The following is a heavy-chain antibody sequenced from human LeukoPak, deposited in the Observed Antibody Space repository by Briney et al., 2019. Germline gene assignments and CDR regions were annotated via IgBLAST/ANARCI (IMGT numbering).Heavy chain of an antibody. CDR2: IRSSGSTL. CDR3: ARDGVGADGIDY. Sequence: GGSLRLSCAASGFTFSSYEMNWVRQAPGKGLEWVSYIRSSGSTLYYADSVKGRFTISRDNAKNSLYLQMNSLRAEDTAVYYCARDGVGADGIDYWGQGTLVTVSS. J-gene: IGHJ4*02. V-gene: IGHV3-48*03. CDR1: GFTFSSYE. D-gene: IGHD1-26*01.